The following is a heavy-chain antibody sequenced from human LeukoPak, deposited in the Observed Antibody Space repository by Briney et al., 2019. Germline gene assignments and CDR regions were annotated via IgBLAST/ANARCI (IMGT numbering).Heavy chain of an antibody. Sequence: ASVKVSCKASGGTFSSYGISWVRQAPGQGLEWMGWISAYNGNTNYAQKLQGRVTMTTDTSTSTAYMELRSLRSDDTAVYYCAREKGSFSYFDYWGQGTLVTVSS. CDR3: AREKGSFSYFDY. CDR1: GGTFSSYG. CDR2: ISAYNGNT. J-gene: IGHJ4*02. V-gene: IGHV1-18*01.